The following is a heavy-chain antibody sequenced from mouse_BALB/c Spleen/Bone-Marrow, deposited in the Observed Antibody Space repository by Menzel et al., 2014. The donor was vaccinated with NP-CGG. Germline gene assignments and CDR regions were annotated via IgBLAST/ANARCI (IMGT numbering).Heavy chain of an antibody. D-gene: IGHD2-3*01. CDR3: ARCDGYSYYFDY. CDR1: GYAFSNYW. Sequence: VQLQQSGADLVRPGSSVKISCKASGYAFSNYWMNWVKQRPGQGLEWIGQIYPGDGDTNYNGKFKGKATLTADKSSSTAYMQLGSLTSEDSAVYFCARCDGYSYYFDYWGQGTTLTVSS. J-gene: IGHJ2*01. V-gene: IGHV1-80*01. CDR2: IYPGDGDT.